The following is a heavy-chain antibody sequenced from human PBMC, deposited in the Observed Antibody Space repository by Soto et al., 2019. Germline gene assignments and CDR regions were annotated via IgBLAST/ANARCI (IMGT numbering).Heavy chain of an antibody. V-gene: IGHV3-72*01. CDR2: SRNKAHSYTT. J-gene: IGHJ4*02. Sequence: EVQLVESGGGLVQPGGSLRLSCAASGFTFSDHYMDWVRQAPGKGLEWVGRSRNKAHSYTTEYAASVNGRFTISRDDSKNSLYLQMNSLKIEDTAVYYCARAVPYYYGSGSSHSYYFDYWGQGTLVTVSS. CDR3: ARAVPYYYGSGSSHSYYFDY. CDR1: GFTFSDHY. D-gene: IGHD3-10*01.